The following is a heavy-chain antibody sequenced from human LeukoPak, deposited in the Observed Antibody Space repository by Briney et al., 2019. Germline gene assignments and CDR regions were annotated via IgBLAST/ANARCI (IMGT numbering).Heavy chain of an antibody. CDR2: VNPKTGGT. Sequence: ASVKVSCKASGYTFSAYYVHWVRQAPGQGLEWMGWVNPKTGGTYYAQKFQGRVTMTGDTSIDTAYIELSRLRSDDTAVLYCASNYDNWGQGTLVTVSS. V-gene: IGHV1-2*02. CDR1: GYTFSAYY. CDR3: ASNYDN. J-gene: IGHJ4*02.